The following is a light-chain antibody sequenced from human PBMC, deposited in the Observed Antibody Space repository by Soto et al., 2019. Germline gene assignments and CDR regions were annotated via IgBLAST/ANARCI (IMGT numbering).Light chain of an antibody. CDR3: HQYDSSRCT. V-gene: IGKV3-20*01. CDR1: QCFXSRF. Sequence: EIELTQSPCALSLSPGERATLSCRASQCFXSRFLAWYPQNPGQAPSLLXDSASTRAIGSPDRLRGSGSGTEFTPTISRLDPADCACYYFHQYDSSRCTFGQGTKVDIK. J-gene: IGKJ1*01. CDR2: SAS.